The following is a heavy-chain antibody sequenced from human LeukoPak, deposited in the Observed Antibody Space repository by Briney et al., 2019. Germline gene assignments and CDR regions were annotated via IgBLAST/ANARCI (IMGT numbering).Heavy chain of an antibody. CDR2: IYYSGST. CDR3: ARGRYTFDY. D-gene: IGHD1-1*01. V-gene: IGHV4-59*01. Sequence: SGTLSLTCTVSGGSISGYYWTWLRQPPGKGLEYIGYIYYSGSTNHNPSLKSRVTISVDTSKNQFSLKLSSVTAADTAVYYCARGRYTFDYWGQGTLVTVSS. J-gene: IGHJ4*02. CDR1: GGSISGYY.